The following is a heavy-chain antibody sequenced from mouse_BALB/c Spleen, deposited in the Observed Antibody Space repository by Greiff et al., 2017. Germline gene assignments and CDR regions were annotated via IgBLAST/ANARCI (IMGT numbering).Heavy chain of an antibody. D-gene: IGHD1-1*01. Sequence: EVQLVESGPGLVKPSQSLSLTCTVTGYSITSDYAWNWIRQFPGNKLEWMGYISYSGSTSYNPSLKSRISITRDTSKNQFFLQLNSVTTEDTATYYCAREIGYYYGSRNYAMDYWGQGTSVTVSS. CDR2: ISYSGST. CDR3: AREIGYYYGSRNYAMDY. V-gene: IGHV3-2*02. CDR1: GYSITSDYA. J-gene: IGHJ4*01.